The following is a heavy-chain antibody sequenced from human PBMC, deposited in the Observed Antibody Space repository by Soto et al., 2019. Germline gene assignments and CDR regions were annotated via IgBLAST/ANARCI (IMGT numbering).Heavy chain of an antibody. D-gene: IGHD3-22*01. CDR2: IRSKANSYAT. Sequence: PGGSLRLSCEASGFTFSGSAMHWVRQASGKGLEWVGRIRSKANSYATAYAASVKGRFSISRDESKNTAYLQMNSLKTEDTAVYYCTSQSPDDMILKWGQGTQVTVSS. J-gene: IGHJ4*02. CDR1: GFTFSGSA. V-gene: IGHV3-73*01. CDR3: TSQSPDDMILK.